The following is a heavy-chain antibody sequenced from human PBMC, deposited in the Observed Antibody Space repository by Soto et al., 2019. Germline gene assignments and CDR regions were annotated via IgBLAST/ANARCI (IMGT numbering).Heavy chain of an antibody. CDR3: ARDHPIRIGRLGELSFFDY. V-gene: IGHV6-1*01. CDR2: TYYRSKWYN. J-gene: IGHJ4*02. D-gene: IGHD3-16*02. CDR1: GDSVSSNSVA. Sequence: SQTLSLTCAISGDSVSSNSVAWNWIRQSPSRGLEWLGRTYYRSKWYNDYAVSVKSRITLNPDTSKNQFSLQLNSGTPEDTAVYYCARDHPIRIGRLGELSFFDYWGQGTLVTVSS.